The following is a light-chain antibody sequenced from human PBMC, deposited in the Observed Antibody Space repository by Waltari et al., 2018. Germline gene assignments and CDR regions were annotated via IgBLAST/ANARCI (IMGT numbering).Light chain of an antibody. CDR2: GAS. CDR1: RSVNSN. CDR3: QQYNNWPLT. Sequence: EVVLTQSPDTLSASPGERATLSCRTRRSVNSNLAWYQHKPVQATRLLMYGASTRPTGIPARFSGSESGTEFTLTITSLQSEDFAVYYCQQYNNWPLTFGGGTKVEI. J-gene: IGKJ4*01. V-gene: IGKV3-15*01.